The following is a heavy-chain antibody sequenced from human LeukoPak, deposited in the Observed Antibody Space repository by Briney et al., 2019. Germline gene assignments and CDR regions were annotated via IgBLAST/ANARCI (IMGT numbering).Heavy chain of an antibody. CDR2: IKQDGSEK. V-gene: IGHV3-7*01. CDR1: GFRFGSHW. J-gene: IGHJ6*02. CDR3: ARDKLFGVVMPHKFYGMDV. D-gene: IGHD3-3*01. Sequence: PGGSLRLSCEASGFRFGSHWMTWVRQVPGKGLEWVAKIKQDGSEKKHVDAVMGRFTISRDNAKNSLYLQMNSLRVEDTAVYYCARDKLFGVVMPHKFYGMDVWGQGTTVTVSS.